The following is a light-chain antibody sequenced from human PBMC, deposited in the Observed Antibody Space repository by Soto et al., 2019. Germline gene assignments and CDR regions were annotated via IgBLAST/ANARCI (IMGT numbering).Light chain of an antibody. CDR1: SGHSSYA. J-gene: IGLJ2*01. CDR3: QTWVSGIEV. Sequence: QLVLTQSPSASASLGASVKLTCTLSSGHSSYAIAWHQQQPEKGPRYLMKLNSDGSHSKGDGIPDGFSGPSSGAERYLTISSLQSEDEADYYCQTWVSGIEVFGGGTKLTVL. CDR2: LNSDGSH. V-gene: IGLV4-69*01.